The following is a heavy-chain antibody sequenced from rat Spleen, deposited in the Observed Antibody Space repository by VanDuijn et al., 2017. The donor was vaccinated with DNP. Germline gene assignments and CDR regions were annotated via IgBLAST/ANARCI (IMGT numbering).Heavy chain of an antibody. D-gene: IGHD4-6*01. Sequence: EVQLQESGPGLVKPSQSLSLTCSVTGYSITSNYWGWIRKFPGNKLEWMGYVTNAGTTDYNPSLKSRISFTTDTSKNQFFLQVNSMTTEDTATYYCAIQLGVFDYWGQGVPVTVSS. CDR3: AIQLGVFDY. CDR2: VTNAGTT. CDR1: GYSITSNY. V-gene: IGHV3-3*01. J-gene: IGHJ2*01.